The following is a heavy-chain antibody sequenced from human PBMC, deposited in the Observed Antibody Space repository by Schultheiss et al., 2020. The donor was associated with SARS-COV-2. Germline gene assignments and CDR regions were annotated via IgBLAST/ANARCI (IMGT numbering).Heavy chain of an antibody. CDR1: GGSISSSSYY. D-gene: IGHD3-3*01. V-gene: IGHV4-39*07. CDR3: ARRYDFWSGYHLRTQYYIDV. Sequence: SETLSLTCTVSGGSISSSSYYWGWIRQPPGKGLEWIGEINHSGSTNYNPSLKSRVTISVDTSKNQFSLKLSSVTAADTAVYYCARRYDFWSGYHLRTQYYIDVWGKGTTVTVSS. CDR2: INHSGST. J-gene: IGHJ6*03.